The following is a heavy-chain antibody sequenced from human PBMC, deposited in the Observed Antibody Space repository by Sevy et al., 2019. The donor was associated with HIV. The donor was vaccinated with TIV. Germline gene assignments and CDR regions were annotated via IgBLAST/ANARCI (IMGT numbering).Heavy chain of an antibody. Sequence: GGSLRLSCAASGFTFSSYEMNWVRQAPGKGLEWVSYISSSGSTIYYADSVKGRFTISRDNAKNSLFLQMNSLTVEDTAVYYCARDRGVPRTRGSYQYGMDVWGKGTTVTVSS. V-gene: IGHV3-48*03. CDR3: ARDRGVPRTRGSYQYGMDV. D-gene: IGHD3-16*01. CDR1: GFTFSSYE. J-gene: IGHJ6*04. CDR2: ISSSGSTI.